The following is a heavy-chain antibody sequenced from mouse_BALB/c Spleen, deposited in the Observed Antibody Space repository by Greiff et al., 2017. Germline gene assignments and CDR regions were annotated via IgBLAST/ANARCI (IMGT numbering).Heavy chain of an antibody. V-gene: IGHV2-9*02. D-gene: IGHD1-1*01. CDR2: IWAGGST. CDR3: ARDQGGTTGGFAY. J-gene: IGHJ3*01. Sequence: QVQLQQSGPGLVAPSQSLSITCTVSGFSLTSYGVHWVRQPPGKGLEWLGVIWAGGSTNYNSALMSRLSISKDNSKSQVFLKMNSLQTDDTAMYYGARDQGGTTGGFAYWGQGTLVTVAA. CDR1: GFSLTSYG.